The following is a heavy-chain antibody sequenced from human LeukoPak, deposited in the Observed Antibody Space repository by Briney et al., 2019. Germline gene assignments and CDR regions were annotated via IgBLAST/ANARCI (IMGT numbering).Heavy chain of an antibody. J-gene: IGHJ4*02. CDR3: ARTRFFYFDY. V-gene: IGHV4-59*01. CDR1: GGSISSYY. CDR2: IYYSGST. Sequence: PSETLSLTCTVSGGSISSYYWSWIRQPPGKGLEWIGYIYYSGSTNYNPSLKSRVTISVDTSKNQFSLKLSSVTAADTAVYYCARTRFFYFDYWGQGTLVTVSS. D-gene: IGHD3-16*01.